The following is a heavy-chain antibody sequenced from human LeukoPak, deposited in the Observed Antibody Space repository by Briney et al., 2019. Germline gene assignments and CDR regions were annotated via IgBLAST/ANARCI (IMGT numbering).Heavy chain of an antibody. Sequence: SQTLSLTCTVFGGSISSGSYYWSWIRQPAGKGLEWIGRIYTSGSTNYNPSLKSRVTISVDTSKNQFSLKLSSVTAADTAVYYCARVNIAARTYYFDYWGQGTLVTVSS. J-gene: IGHJ4*02. CDR2: IYTSGST. CDR3: ARVNIAARTYYFDY. D-gene: IGHD6-13*01. V-gene: IGHV4-61*02. CDR1: GGSISSGSYY.